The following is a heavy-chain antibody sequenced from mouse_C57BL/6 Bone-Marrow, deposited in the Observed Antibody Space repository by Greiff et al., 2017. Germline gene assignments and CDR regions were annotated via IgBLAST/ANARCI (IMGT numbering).Heavy chain of an antibody. J-gene: IGHJ3*01. D-gene: IGHD2-4*01. Sequence: EVMLVESGGDLVKPGGSLKLSCAASGFTFSSYGMSWVRQTPDKRLEWVATISSGGSYTYYPDSVKGRFTISRDNAKNTLYLQMSSLKSEDTAMYYCARQQDYHSYWGQGTLVTVSA. CDR2: ISSGGSYT. CDR1: GFTFSSYG. V-gene: IGHV5-6*01. CDR3: ARQQDYHSY.